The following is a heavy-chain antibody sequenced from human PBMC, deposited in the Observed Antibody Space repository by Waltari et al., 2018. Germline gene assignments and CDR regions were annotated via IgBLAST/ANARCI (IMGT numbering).Heavy chain of an antibody. J-gene: IGHJ6*02. CDR2: IMKDGXTK. V-gene: IGHV3-7*04. CDR3: ARDRXFSTLDV. CDR1: GXTFHNYX. Sequence: EVQLVESXGGLVQPGGSLRLSCXGSGXTFHNYXIAWVRQAPGRGLECVANIMKDGXTKQYVGSVKGRXTIXRDXAXNXVYLQLNXXXVDEXAVYYCARDRXFSTLDVXGQGTSVTVXS. D-gene: IGHD3-3*01.